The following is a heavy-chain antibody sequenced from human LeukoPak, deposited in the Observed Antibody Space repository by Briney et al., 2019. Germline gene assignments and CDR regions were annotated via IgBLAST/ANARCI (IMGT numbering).Heavy chain of an antibody. J-gene: IGHJ4*02. V-gene: IGHV4-39*07. CDR3: AREKGSYYSFDY. CDR2: IYHSGST. Sequence: SETLSLTCTVSGGSISSSSYYWGWIRQPPGKGLEWIGSIYHSGSTYYNPSLKSRVTISVDTSKNQFSLKLSSVTAADTAVYYCAREKGSYYSFDYWGQGTLVTVSS. CDR1: GGSISSSSYY. D-gene: IGHD1-26*01.